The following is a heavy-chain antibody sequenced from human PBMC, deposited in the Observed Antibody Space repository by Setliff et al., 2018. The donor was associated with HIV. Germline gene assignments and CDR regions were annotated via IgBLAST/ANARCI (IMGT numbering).Heavy chain of an antibody. J-gene: IGHJ4*02. D-gene: IGHD6-19*01. CDR1: GYTFTGYY. V-gene: IGHV1-2*02. CDR2: INPNSGGT. CDR3: ARDGGYSSGWDFDY. Sequence: ASVKVSCQASGYTFTGYYMHWVRQAPGQGLEWMGWINPNSGGTNYAQKFQGRVTMTRDTSISTAYMELSRLRSDDTAVYYCARDGGYSSGWDFDYWGQGTLVTVSS.